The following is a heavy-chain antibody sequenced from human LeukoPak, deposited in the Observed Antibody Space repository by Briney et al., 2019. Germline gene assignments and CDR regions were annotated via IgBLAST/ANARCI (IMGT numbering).Heavy chain of an antibody. Sequence: PGRSLRLSCAASGFTFSSYAMHWVRQAPGKGLEWVAVISYDGSNKYYADSVKGRFTISRDNSKNTLYLQMNSLRAEDTAVYCCARDNYYDSSGQNGPYYFDYWGQGTLVTVSS. J-gene: IGHJ4*02. CDR2: ISYDGSNK. CDR1: GFTFSSYA. D-gene: IGHD3-22*01. CDR3: ARDNYYDSSGQNGPYYFDY. V-gene: IGHV3-30-3*01.